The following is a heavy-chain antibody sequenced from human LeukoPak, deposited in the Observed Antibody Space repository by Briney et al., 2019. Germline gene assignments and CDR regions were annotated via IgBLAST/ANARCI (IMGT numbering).Heavy chain of an antibody. CDR1: GFIFRDYS. CDR3: ARGVNTISFTFDY. J-gene: IGHJ4*02. D-gene: IGHD3-22*01. Sequence: PGGSLRLSCAASGFIFRDYSMHWVRHVPGKGLEWISLISGEGVTTYYADSVKGRFTISRDNHEDSLYLQMNTLRTEDTAFYYCARGVNTISFTFDYWARGSLVPVSS. CDR2: ISGEGVTT. V-gene: IGHV3-43*02.